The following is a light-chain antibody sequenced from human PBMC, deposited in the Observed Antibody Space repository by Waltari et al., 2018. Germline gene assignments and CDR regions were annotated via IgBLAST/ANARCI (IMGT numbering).Light chain of an antibody. Sequence: ETVMTQSPATLSMSPGERATLSCRASQGIHDNLAWYQQKPGQAPRLLIYRASTRATGIPARFSGSGSGTDFTRTITSLQSEDSALYYCQQYNRWPPLTFGGGTKVEI. CDR1: QGIHDN. CDR3: QQYNRWPPLT. CDR2: RAS. V-gene: IGKV3-15*01. J-gene: IGKJ4*01.